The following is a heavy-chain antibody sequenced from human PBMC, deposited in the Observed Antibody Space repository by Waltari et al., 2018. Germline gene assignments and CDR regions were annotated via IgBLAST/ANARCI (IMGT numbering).Heavy chain of an antibody. CDR3: ARSGTLRDYIWGSYRSDAFDI. CDR2: INHSGST. Sequence: QVQLQQWGAGLLKPSETLSLTCAVYGGSFSGYYWSWIRQPPGKGLEWIGEINHSGSTNYNPSLKSRVTISVDTSKNQFSLKLSSVTAADTAVYYCARSGTLRDYIWGSYRSDAFDIWGKGQWSPSLQ. V-gene: IGHV4-34*01. D-gene: IGHD3-16*02. J-gene: IGHJ3*02. CDR1: GGSFSGYY.